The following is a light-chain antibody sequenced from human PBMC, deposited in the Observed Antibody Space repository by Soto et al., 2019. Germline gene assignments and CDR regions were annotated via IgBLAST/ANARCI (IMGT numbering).Light chain of an antibody. V-gene: IGKV3-15*01. J-gene: IGKJ1*01. CDR3: QQYNNWPPWT. CDR1: QSVSSN. Sequence: EIVMTQSPATLSVSPGERATLSCSASQSVSSNLAWYQQKPGQAPRLIIYGASTRATGVPARFSGSGSGTEFTITISSLQSEEFAVYYCQQYNNWPPWTFGQGTKVEIK. CDR2: GAS.